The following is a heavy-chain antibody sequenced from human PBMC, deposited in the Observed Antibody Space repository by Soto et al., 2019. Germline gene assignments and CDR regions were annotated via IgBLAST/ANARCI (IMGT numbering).Heavy chain of an antibody. CDR2: INPSGGST. CDR1: GYTFTSYY. Sequence: QVQLVQSGAEVKKPGASVKVSCKASGYTFTSYYMHWVRQAPGQGLEWMGIINPSGGSTSYAQKFQGRVTMTRDTSTSTVYMELSSLRSEDTAVYYCARDLSDIVVVPAEEEDDYWRQGTLVTVSS. CDR3: ARDLSDIVVVPAEEEDDY. J-gene: IGHJ4*02. D-gene: IGHD2-2*01. V-gene: IGHV1-46*01.